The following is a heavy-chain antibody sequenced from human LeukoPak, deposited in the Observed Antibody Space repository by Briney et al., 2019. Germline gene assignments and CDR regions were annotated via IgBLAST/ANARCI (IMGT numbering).Heavy chain of an antibody. Sequence: ASVKVSCKASGYTFTGYYMHWVRQAPGQGLEWMGWINPNSGGTNYAQKFQGRVTMTRDTSISTAYMELSRLRSDDTAVYYCARATTYSSSSLLYYYYYYMDVWGKGTTVTVSS. D-gene: IGHD6-6*01. CDR3: ARATTYSSSSLLYYYYYYMDV. J-gene: IGHJ6*03. V-gene: IGHV1-2*02. CDR2: INPNSGGT. CDR1: GYTFTGYY.